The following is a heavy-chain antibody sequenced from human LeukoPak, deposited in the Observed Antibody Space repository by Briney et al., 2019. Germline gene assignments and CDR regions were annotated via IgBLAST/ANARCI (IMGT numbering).Heavy chain of an antibody. Sequence: AGGSLRLSCAASGFTFGTYAMNWVRQAPGKGLEWVSAISGGGDSTYYAGSVKGRFTISRDNSKNTLYLQMNSLRAEDTAEYYCAKTNSGQYFDYWGQGTLVTVSS. CDR1: GFTFGTYA. CDR3: AKTNSGQYFDY. CDR2: ISGGGDST. D-gene: IGHD6-19*01. J-gene: IGHJ4*02. V-gene: IGHV3-23*01.